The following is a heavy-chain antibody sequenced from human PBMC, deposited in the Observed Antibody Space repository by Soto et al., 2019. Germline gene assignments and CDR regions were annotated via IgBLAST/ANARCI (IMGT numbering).Heavy chain of an antibody. CDR3: AKWGAYGDSYYYYGMDV. V-gene: IGHV3-23*01. CDR2: ISGSGGST. D-gene: IGHD4-17*01. CDR1: GFTFSSYA. Sequence: LRLSCAASGFTFSSYAMSWVRQAPGKGLEWVSAISGSGGSTYYADSVKGRFTISRDNSKNTLYLQMNSLRAEDTAVYYCAKWGAYGDSYYYYGMDVWGQGTTVTVSS. J-gene: IGHJ6*02.